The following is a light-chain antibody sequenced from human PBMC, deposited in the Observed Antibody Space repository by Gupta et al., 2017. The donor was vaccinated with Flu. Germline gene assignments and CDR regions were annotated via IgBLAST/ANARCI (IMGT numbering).Light chain of an antibody. CDR1: QSIGTS. CDR3: QQRTNWLWT. V-gene: IGKV3-11*01. CDR2: DAS. Sequence: GERATLSCRASQSIGTSLAWYQQKPGQAPRLLIYDASNRATGIPARFSGAGSGTDFTLTISSLEPEDFVVYYCQQRTNWLWTFGQGTKVEI. J-gene: IGKJ1*01.